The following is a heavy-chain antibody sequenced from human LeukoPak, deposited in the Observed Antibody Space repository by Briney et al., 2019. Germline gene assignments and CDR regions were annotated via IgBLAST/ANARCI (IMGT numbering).Heavy chain of an antibody. Sequence: GGSLRLSCAASGFTFSSHAMSWVRQAPGRGLEWVSCIDISGSNAYYADSVKGRFTISRDNSRNTLYLQMDSLRAEDSAIYYCAKELRPNDYWGQGTLVTVSS. D-gene: IGHD4-17*01. CDR1: GFTFSSHA. V-gene: IGHV3-23*01. CDR2: IDISGSNA. J-gene: IGHJ4*02. CDR3: AKELRPNDY.